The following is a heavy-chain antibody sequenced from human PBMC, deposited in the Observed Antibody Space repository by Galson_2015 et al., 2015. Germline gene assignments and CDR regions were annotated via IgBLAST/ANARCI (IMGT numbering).Heavy chain of an antibody. D-gene: IGHD6-19*01. J-gene: IGHJ1*01. CDR2: ISYDGSNK. Sequence: SLRLSCAASGFTFSSYGMHWVRQAPGKGLEWVAVISYDGSNKYYADSVKGRFTISRDNSKNTLYLQMNSLRAEDTAVYYCARAPSSGWYAAGREYFQHWGQGTLVTVSS. CDR1: GFTFSSYG. CDR3: ARAPSSGWYAAGREYFQH. V-gene: IGHV3-30*03.